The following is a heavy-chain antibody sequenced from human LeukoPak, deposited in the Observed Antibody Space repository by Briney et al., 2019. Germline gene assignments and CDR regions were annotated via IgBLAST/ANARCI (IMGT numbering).Heavy chain of an antibody. Sequence: GGSLRLSCAASGFTFSTYWMHWGRQAPGKGLVWVSHINNDGGSTRYADSVKGRFTISRDNARNTLYLHMSSLRVEDTAVYYCARASDPYTSGYGLTPFDPWGQGILITVSS. V-gene: IGHV3-74*01. CDR1: GFTFSTYW. J-gene: IGHJ5*02. CDR3: ARASDPYTSGYGLTPFDP. D-gene: IGHD6-19*01. CDR2: INNDGGST.